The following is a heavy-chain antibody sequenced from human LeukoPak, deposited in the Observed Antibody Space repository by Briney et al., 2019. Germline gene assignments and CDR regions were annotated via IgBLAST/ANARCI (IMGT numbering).Heavy chain of an antibody. J-gene: IGHJ4*02. CDR3: SGGWEYFDY. V-gene: IGHV3-7*01. CDR1: GFTFSSYW. Sequence: GGSLRLSCAASGFTFSSYWMSWVRQAPGKGLEWVANIKRDGSEKYYVDSVKGRFTISRDNSKNTLYLQMNSLRAEDTAVYYCSGGWEYFDYWGQGTLVTVSS. CDR2: IKRDGSEK. D-gene: IGHD6-19*01.